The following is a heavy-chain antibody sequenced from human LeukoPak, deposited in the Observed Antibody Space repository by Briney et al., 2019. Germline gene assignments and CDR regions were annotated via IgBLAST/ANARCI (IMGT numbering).Heavy chain of an antibody. CDR1: GGSISSSSYY. V-gene: IGHV4-39*01. J-gene: IGHJ6*03. CDR3: ARRYYDFWSGYSDYYYYMDV. Sequence: NPSETLSLTCTVSGGSISSSSYYWGWIRQPPGKGLEWIGSIYYSGITYYNPSLKSRVTISVDTSKNQFSLKLSSVTAADTAVYYCARRYYDFWSGYSDYYYYMDVWGKGTTVTVSS. D-gene: IGHD3-3*01. CDR2: IYYSGIT.